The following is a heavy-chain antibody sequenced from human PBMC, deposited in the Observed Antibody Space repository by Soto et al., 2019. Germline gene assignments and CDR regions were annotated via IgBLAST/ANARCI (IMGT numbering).Heavy chain of an antibody. CDR1: GGSISSGGYY. D-gene: IGHD3-10*01. CDR3: ARLQRFVELFGWFDP. J-gene: IGHJ5*02. V-gene: IGHV4-31*03. Sequence: QVQLQESGPGLVKPSQTLSLTCTVSGGSISSGGYYWSWIRQHPGKGREGIGYIYYSGSTYYNPPHKNRVTISVVTSKNEVSLQLSCVTAADTAVYYCARLQRFVELFGWFDPWGQGTLDPVSS. CDR2: IYYSGST.